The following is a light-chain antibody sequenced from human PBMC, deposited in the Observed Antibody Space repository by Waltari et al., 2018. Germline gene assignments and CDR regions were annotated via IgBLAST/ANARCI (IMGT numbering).Light chain of an antibody. V-gene: IGKV3-15*01. J-gene: IGKJ4*01. CDR3: QQHNNWPPLT. CDR1: QSVRSN. Sequence: EIVMTQSPATLSVSPGERVSLSCRASQSVRSNLAWYQQRTGQSPRLLIYGASTRATGIPARFSGSGSGTEFTLVISSLQSEDFAVYYCQQHNNWPPLTFGGGTKVEIK. CDR2: GAS.